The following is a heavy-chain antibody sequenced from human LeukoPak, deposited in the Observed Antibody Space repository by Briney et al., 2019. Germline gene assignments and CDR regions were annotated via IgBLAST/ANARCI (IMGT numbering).Heavy chain of an antibody. D-gene: IGHD3-10*01. Sequence: ARGSLRLSCAASGFTFSSYAMSWVRQAPGKGLEWLSAISGSGVSTYYADSVKGRFTISRDNSRNTLYLQMNGLRADDTAVYYCAPPVGSGAYFDYWGQGTLVTVSS. V-gene: IGHV3-23*01. CDR3: APPVGSGAYFDY. CDR1: GFTFSSYA. CDR2: ISGSGVST. J-gene: IGHJ4*02.